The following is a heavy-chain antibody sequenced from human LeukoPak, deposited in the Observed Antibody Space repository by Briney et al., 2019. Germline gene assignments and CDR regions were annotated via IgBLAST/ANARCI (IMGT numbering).Heavy chain of an antibody. Sequence: GRSLRLSCAASGFTFRSYGMSWVRQASGKGLEWVSTVSGSGDSTYYADSVKGRFTISRDNSKSTMYLHMNSLSGDDTATYYCAKTGSWYHFDYWGQGTLVTVSS. J-gene: IGHJ4*02. D-gene: IGHD6-13*01. CDR3: AKTGSWYHFDY. CDR2: VSGSGDST. V-gene: IGHV3-23*01. CDR1: GFTFRSYG.